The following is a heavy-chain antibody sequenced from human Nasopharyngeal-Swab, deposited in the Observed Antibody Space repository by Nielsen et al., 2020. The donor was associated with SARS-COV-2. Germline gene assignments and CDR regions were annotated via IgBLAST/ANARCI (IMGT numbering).Heavy chain of an antibody. CDR1: GFTFSSYE. Sequence: GGSLRLSCAASGFTFSSYEMNWVHQAPGKGLEWVAVISYDGSSKFYADSVKGRFTISRDKSKNTLYLQMNSLRPEDTAVYSCASGGTAVATRYYGLDVWGQGTTVTVSS. V-gene: IGHV3-30*04. J-gene: IGHJ6*02. CDR3: ASGGTAVATRYYGLDV. CDR2: ISYDGSSK. D-gene: IGHD6-19*01.